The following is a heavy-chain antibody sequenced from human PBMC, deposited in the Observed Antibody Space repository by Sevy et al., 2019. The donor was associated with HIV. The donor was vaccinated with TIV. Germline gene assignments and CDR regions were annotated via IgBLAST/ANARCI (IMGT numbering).Heavy chain of an antibody. D-gene: IGHD6-6*01. CDR2: ISGSGGST. CDR3: AKATISSSSFDY. J-gene: IGHJ4*02. CDR1: GFTFSSYA. Sequence: GGSLRLSCAASGFTFSSYAMSWVRQAPGKGLEWVSAISGSGGSTYYADSVKGRFTISRDNSKNTLYLQMNSLRAEDTAVYHCAKATISSSSFDYWGQGTLVTVSS. V-gene: IGHV3-23*01.